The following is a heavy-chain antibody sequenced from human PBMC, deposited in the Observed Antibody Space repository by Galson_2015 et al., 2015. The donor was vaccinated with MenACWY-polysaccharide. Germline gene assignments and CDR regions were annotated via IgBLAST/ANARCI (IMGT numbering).Heavy chain of an antibody. Sequence: QSGAEVKKPGASVKVSCVASGYLFTSYGISWVRQAPGQGLEWMGWISGYDGSTDYAQKFQGRVTMTTDTSTTTAYMELRGLRSDDTALYYCARGGSAYDYDYWAREPWSPSPQ. CDR2: ISGYDGST. D-gene: IGHD3-22*01. J-gene: IGHJ4*02. CDR1: GYLFTSYG. CDR3: ARGGSAYDYDY. V-gene: IGHV1-18*01.